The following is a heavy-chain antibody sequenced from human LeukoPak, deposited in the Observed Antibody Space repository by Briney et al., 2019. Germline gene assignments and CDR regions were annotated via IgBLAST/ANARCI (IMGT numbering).Heavy chain of an antibody. V-gene: IGHV3-23*01. CDR3: AKDRVATKYDAFDI. D-gene: IGHD5-12*01. J-gene: IGHJ3*02. CDR1: GFTFSSYA. CDR2: ISGSGGST. Sequence: GGSLRLSCAASGFTFSSYAMSWVRQAPGKGLEWVSAISGSGGSTYYADSVKGRFTISRDNAKNSLYLQMNSLRAEDTALYYCAKDRVATKYDAFDIWGQGTMVTVST.